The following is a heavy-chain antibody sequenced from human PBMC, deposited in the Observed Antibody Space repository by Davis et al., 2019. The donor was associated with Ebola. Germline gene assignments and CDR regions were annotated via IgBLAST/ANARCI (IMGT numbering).Heavy chain of an antibody. CDR1: GGSFSGYY. CDR2: INHSGST. J-gene: IGHJ6*02. Sequence: SETLSLTCAVYGGSFSGYYWSWIRQPPGKGLEWIGEINHSGSTNYNPSLKSRVTISVDTSKNQFSLKLSSVTAADTAVYYCAREDYFYTSGTYQQTYYYGMDVWGQGTTVTVSS. CDR3: AREDYFYTSGTYQQTYYYGMDV. D-gene: IGHD3-16*01. V-gene: IGHV4-34*01.